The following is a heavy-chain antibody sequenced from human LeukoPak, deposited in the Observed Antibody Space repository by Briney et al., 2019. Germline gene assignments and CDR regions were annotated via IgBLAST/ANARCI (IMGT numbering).Heavy chain of an antibody. V-gene: IGHV1-24*01. CDR1: GYTLTELS. Sequence: EASVKVSCKVSGYTLTELSMHWVRQAPGKGLEWMGGFDPEDGETIYAQKFQGRVTMTEDTSTDTAYMELSSLRSEDTAVYYCYSSGWSYYGVDYWGQGTLVTVSS. CDR2: FDPEDGET. J-gene: IGHJ4*02. D-gene: IGHD6-19*01. CDR3: YSSGWSYYGVDY.